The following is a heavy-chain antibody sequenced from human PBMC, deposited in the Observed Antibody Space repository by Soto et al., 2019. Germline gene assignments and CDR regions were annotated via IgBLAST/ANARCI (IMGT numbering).Heavy chain of an antibody. D-gene: IGHD3-10*01. CDR2: IYHSGST. Sequence: LSLTCAVSGGSISSSNWWSWVRQPPGKGLEWIGEIYHSGSTNYNPSLKSRVTISVDKSKNQFSLKLSSVTAADTAVYYCARVPSRLWFGELSSTPFFDYWGQGTLVTVS. CDR3: ARVPSRLWFGELSSTPFFDY. J-gene: IGHJ4*02. V-gene: IGHV4-4*02. CDR1: GGSISSSNW.